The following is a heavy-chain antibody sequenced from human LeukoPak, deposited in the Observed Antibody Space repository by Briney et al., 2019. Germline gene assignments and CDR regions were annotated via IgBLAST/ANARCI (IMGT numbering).Heavy chain of an antibody. Sequence: PGGSLRLSCAASGFTFSSYAMSWVRQAPGKGLEWVSATSGSGGSTYYADSVKGRFTISRDNPKNTLYLQMNSLRAEDTAVYYCARLAGVHDYSNYGQFDYWGQGTLVTVSS. CDR3: ARLAGVHDYSNYGQFDY. D-gene: IGHD4-11*01. CDR1: GFTFSSYA. V-gene: IGHV3-23*01. J-gene: IGHJ4*02. CDR2: TSGSGGST.